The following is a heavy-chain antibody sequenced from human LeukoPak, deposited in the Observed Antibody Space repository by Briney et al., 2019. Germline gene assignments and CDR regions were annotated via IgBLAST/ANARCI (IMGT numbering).Heavy chain of an antibody. V-gene: IGHV3-21*01. CDR1: GFTFSSYS. CDR3: ARDRSEDSGYRSYFDY. Sequence: PGGSLRLSCAASGFTFSSYSMNWVRQAPGKGLEWVSSISSSSSYIYYADSVKGRFTISRDNAKNSLYLQMNSLRAEDTAVYYCARDRSEDSGYRSYFDYRGQGTLVTVSS. J-gene: IGHJ4*02. D-gene: IGHD5-12*01. CDR2: ISSSSSYI.